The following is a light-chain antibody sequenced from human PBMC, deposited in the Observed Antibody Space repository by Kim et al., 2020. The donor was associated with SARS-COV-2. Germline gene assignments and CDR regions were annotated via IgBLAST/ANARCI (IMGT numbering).Light chain of an antibody. J-gene: IGLJ2*01. CDR1: KLGEKY. Sequence: VTPGQTARITCSGDKLGEKYTSWYQHKSGQSPVVVIYQDNKRPSGMTERFSGSSSGNTATLTISGTQPMDEADYYCQTWDSTTVIFGGGTQLTVL. CDR3: QTWDSTTVI. CDR2: QDN. V-gene: IGLV3-1*01.